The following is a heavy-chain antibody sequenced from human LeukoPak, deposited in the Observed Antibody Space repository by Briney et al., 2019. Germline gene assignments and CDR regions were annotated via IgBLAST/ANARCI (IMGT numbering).Heavy chain of an antibody. J-gene: IGHJ6*02. Sequence: SETLSLTCAVSGGSISSSNWWSWVRQPPGKGLEWIGEIYHSGSPNYNPSLKSRVTMSLDKSKNQFSLKLSSVTAADTAVYYCARATVTVYYAMDVWGQGTTVTVSS. CDR3: ARATVTVYYAMDV. CDR2: IYHSGSP. CDR1: GGSISSSNW. V-gene: IGHV4-4*02. D-gene: IGHD4-17*01.